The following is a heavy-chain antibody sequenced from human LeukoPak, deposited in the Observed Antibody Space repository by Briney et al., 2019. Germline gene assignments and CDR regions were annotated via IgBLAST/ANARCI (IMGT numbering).Heavy chain of an antibody. CDR1: GGSISSYY. Sequence: SETLSLTCTVSGGSISSYYWSWIRQPPGKGLEWIGYIYYSGSTNYNPSLKSRVTMSVDTSKNQFSLKLSSVTAADTAVYYCARDRDPSDYWGQGTLVTVSS. CDR3: ARDRDPSDY. CDR2: IYYSGST. D-gene: IGHD2-21*02. J-gene: IGHJ4*02. V-gene: IGHV4-59*01.